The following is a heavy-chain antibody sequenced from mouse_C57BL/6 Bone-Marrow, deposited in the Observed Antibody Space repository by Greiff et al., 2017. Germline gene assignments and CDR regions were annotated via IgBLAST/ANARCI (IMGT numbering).Heavy chain of an antibody. J-gene: IGHJ2*01. CDR2: ISYSGST. V-gene: IGHV3-8*01. CDR1: GYSITSDY. CDR3: ARGGYYVRYFDY. D-gene: IGHD2-3*01. Sequence: EVHLVESGPGLAKPSQTLSLTCSVTGYSITSDYWNWIRKFPGNKLEYMGYISYSGSTYYNPSHKSRISIPRDTSTNQYYLQLNSVTTEDTATYYCARGGYYVRYFDYWGQGTTLTVSS.